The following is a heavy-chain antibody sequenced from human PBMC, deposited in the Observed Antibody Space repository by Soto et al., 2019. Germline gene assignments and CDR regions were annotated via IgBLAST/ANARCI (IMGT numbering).Heavy chain of an antibody. CDR2: ISFDGSNQ. J-gene: IGHJ6*02. CDR1: GFTFINYG. V-gene: IGHV3-30*03. Sequence: GGSLILSCVASGFTFINYGMHWVRQAPGKGLEWVGVISFDGSNQYYADSVEGRITISRDNSKNTLYLQMNSLRAEDTAVYYCATFSFTVSTHYGMDVWGQGTTVSVSS. D-gene: IGHD4-17*01. CDR3: ATFSFTVSTHYGMDV.